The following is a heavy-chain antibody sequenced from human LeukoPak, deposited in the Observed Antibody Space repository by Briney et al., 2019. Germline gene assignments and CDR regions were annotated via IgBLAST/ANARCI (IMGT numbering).Heavy chain of an antibody. CDR1: GGTFSSYA. D-gene: IGHD3-10*01. Sequence: ASVKVSCKASGGTFSSYAISWVRQVPGQGLEWMGGIIPIFGTANYAQKFQGRVTITADKSTSTAYMELSSLRSEDTAVYYCARDYNYGSGSYYEENWFDPWGQGTLVTVSS. CDR2: IIPIFGTA. V-gene: IGHV1-69*06. J-gene: IGHJ5*02. CDR3: ARDYNYGSGSYYEENWFDP.